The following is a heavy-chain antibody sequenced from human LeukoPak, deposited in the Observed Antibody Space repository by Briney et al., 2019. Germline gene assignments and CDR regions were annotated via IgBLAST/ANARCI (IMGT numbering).Heavy chain of an antibody. V-gene: IGHV3-9*01. J-gene: IGHJ4*02. Sequence: PGGSLRLSCAASGFTVEDYAMHWVRQAPGKGLEWVSGISWNRGSMGYADSVQGRFTISRDNAKNSLHLQMNSLRAEDTALYYCAKTRGKYGSGTYFDSWGQGTLVTVSS. CDR2: ISWNRGSM. CDR3: AKTRGKYGSGTYFDS. CDR1: GFTVEDYA. D-gene: IGHD3-10*01.